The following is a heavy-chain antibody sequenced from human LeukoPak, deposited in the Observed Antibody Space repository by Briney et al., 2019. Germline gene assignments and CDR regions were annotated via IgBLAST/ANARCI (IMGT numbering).Heavy chain of an antibody. V-gene: IGHV4-61*02. J-gene: IGHJ6*03. D-gene: IGHD2-21*02. CDR1: GGSISSGSYY. CDR2: IYTSGST. CDR3: AREDTADDYYYYYYMDV. Sequence: PSQTLSLTCTVSGGSISSGSYYWSWIRQPAGKGLEWIGRIYTSGSTNYNPSLKSRVTISVDTSKNQFSLKLSSVTAADTAVYYCAREDTADDYYYYYYMDVWGKGTTVTISS.